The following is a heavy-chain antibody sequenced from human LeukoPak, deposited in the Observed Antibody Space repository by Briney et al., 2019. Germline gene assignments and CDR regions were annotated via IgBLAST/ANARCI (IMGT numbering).Heavy chain of an antibody. CDR1: GYTFTSYG. J-gene: IGHJ1*01. CDR2: IRTYDDNA. CDR3: ARDRRLRFLEWSSIGYFQH. D-gene: IGHD3-3*01. V-gene: IGHV1-18*01. Sequence: GASVKVSCKASGYTFTSYGISWVRQAPGQGLEWMGGIRTYDDNANCAERLQGRVTMTTDTSTSTAYMELRSLRSDDTAVYYCARDRRLRFLEWSSIGYFQHWGQGTLVTVSS.